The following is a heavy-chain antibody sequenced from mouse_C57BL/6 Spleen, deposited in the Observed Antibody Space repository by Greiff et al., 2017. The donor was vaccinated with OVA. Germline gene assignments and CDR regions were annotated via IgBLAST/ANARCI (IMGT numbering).Heavy chain of an antibody. CDR1: GFTFSDYY. V-gene: IGHV5-16*01. Sequence: DVQLVESEGGLVQPGSSMKLSCTASGFTFSDYYMAWVRQVPEKGLEWVANINYDGSSTYYLDSLKSRFIISRDNAKNILYLQMSSLKSEDTATYYCAREYGSRGFDYWGQGTTLTVSS. D-gene: IGHD1-1*01. CDR2: INYDGSST. J-gene: IGHJ2*01. CDR3: AREYGSRGFDY.